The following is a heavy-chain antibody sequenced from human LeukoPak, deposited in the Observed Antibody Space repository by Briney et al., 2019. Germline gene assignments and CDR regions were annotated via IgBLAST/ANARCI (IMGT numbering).Heavy chain of an antibody. CDR1: GGSISSSSYY. CDR2: IYYSGST. J-gene: IGHJ4*02. CDR3: AYGDSHYFDY. Sequence: PSETLSLTCTVSGGSISSSSYYWGWIRQPPGKGLEWIGSIYYSGSTYYNPSLKSRVTISVDTSKNQFSLKLSSVTAADTAVYYCAYGDSHYFDYWGQGTLVTVSS. D-gene: IGHD4-17*01. V-gene: IGHV4-39*01.